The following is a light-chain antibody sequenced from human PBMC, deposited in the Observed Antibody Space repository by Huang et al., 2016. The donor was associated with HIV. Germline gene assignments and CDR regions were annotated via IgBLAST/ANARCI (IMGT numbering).Light chain of an antibody. CDR2: GAS. Sequence: ETVMTQSPATLSVSPGERATLSCRASQSVSTNLAWYQQKPGQAPSLLSYGASTRATGIPSRFSGSGSGTEFTLTISSLQSEDFAVYYCHQYNNWPYTFGQGTKLEIK. CDR1: QSVSTN. J-gene: IGKJ2*01. CDR3: HQYNNWPYT. V-gene: IGKV3-15*01.